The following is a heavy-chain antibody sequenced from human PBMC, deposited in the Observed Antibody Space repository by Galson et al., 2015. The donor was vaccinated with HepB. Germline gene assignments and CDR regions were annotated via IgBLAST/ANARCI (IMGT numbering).Heavy chain of an antibody. J-gene: IGHJ3*02. V-gene: IGHV1-24*01. D-gene: IGHD3-3*01. Sequence: SVKVSCKVSGYTLTELSMHWVRQAPGKGLEWMGGFDPEDGETIYAQKFQGRVTMTEDTSTDTAYMELSSLRSEDTAVYYCATRAPPVLRFLEWFPDAFDIWGQGTMVTVSS. CDR3: ATRAPPVLRFLEWFPDAFDI. CDR2: FDPEDGET. CDR1: GYTLTELS.